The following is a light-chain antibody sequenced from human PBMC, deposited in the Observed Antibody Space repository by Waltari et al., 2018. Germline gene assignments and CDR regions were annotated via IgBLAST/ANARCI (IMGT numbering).Light chain of an antibody. Sequence: RGAIQGVGKNLAGYQQTPGPAPRPLIYHTSNGATGIPDRFSGSGSGTDFSLTISRLEPEDFAVYYCQHYVRLPATFGQGTKVEIK. V-gene: IGKV3D-20*01. CDR3: QHYVRLPAT. J-gene: IGKJ1*01. CDR1: QGVGKN. CDR2: HTS.